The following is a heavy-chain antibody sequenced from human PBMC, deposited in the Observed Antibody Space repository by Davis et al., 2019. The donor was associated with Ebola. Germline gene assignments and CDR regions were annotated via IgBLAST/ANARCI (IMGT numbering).Heavy chain of an antibody. V-gene: IGHV3-21*01. D-gene: IGHD3-10*01. CDR2: ISSSSSYI. J-gene: IGHJ4*02. CDR3: ARAVYYYGSGSYSDYFDY. Sequence: GESLKISCVASGFTFSNYCMGWVRQAPGKGLEWVSSISSSSSYIYYADSVKGRFTISRDNAKNSLYLQMNSLRAEDTAVYYCARAVYYYGSGSYSDYFDYWGQGTLVTVSS. CDR1: GFTFSNYC.